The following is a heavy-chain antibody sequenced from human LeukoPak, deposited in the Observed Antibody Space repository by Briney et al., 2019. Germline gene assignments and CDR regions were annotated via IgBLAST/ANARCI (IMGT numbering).Heavy chain of an antibody. CDR2: IIPIFGTA. V-gene: IGHV1-69*06. D-gene: IGHD3-16*01. J-gene: IGHJ4*01. CDR3: ASNKGGEGRSFDY. Sequence: SVKVSCKASGGTFSSYAISWVRQAPGQGLEWMGRIIPIFGTANYAQKFQGRVTITADKSTSTAYMELSSLRSEDTAVYYCASNKGGEGRSFDYWGQGTLVTGSS. CDR1: GGTFSSYA.